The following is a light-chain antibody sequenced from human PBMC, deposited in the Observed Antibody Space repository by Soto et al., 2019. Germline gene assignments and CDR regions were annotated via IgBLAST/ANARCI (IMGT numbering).Light chain of an antibody. Sequence: QSVLTQPASVSGSPGQSITISCTGTSSDVGGKNYVSWYQQHPDKGPKLMIFDVSFRPSGVSSRFSGSKSGNTASLTISGLQAEDEADYYCSSYRSGTVVFGGGTQLTV. CDR2: DVS. J-gene: IGLJ2*01. V-gene: IGLV2-14*03. CDR3: SSYRSGTVV. CDR1: SSDVGGKNY.